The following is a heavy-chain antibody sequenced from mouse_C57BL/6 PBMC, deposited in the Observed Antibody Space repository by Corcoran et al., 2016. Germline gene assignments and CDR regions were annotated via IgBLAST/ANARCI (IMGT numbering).Heavy chain of an antibody. D-gene: IGHD1-1*01. CDR1: GYTFTDYY. V-gene: IGHV1-75*01. CDR3: ARSDYYGSSPYFDV. J-gene: IGHJ1*03. CDR2: IFPGSGST. Sequence: QVQLQQSGPELVKPGASVKISCKASGYTFTDYYTNWVKQRPGQGLEWIGWIFPGSGSTYYNEKFKGKATLTVDKSSSTAYMLLSSLTSEDSAVYFCARSDYYGSSPYFDVWGTGTTVTVSS.